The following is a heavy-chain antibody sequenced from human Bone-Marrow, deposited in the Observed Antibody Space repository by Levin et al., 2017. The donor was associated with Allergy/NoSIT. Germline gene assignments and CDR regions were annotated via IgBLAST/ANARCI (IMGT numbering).Heavy chain of an antibody. D-gene: IGHD6-19*01. CDR1: GGSISSSY. V-gene: IGHV4-59*01. CDR3: ARVKDPPHNSSGGYSYYYMDV. CDR2: IYYSGST. J-gene: IGHJ6*03. Sequence: SQTLSLTCTVSGGSISSSYWSWIRQPPGKGLEWIGYIYYSGSTNYNPSLKSRVTISVDTSKNQFSLKLSSVTAADTAVYYCARVKDPPHNSSGGYSYYYMDVWGKGTTVTVSS.